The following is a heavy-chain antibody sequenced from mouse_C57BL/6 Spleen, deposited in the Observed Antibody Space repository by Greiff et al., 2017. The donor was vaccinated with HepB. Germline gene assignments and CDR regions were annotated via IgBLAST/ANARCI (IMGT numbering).Heavy chain of an antibody. CDR2: IYIGTGYT. V-gene: IGHV1-58*01. D-gene: IGHD1-1*01. CDR3: ARSPYYYGSSYGGGFDY. CDR1: GYTFTSYG. J-gene: IGHJ2*01. Sequence: DVQLQESGAELVRPGSSVKMSCQTSGYTFTSYGINWVKQRPGQGLEWIGYIYIGTGYTEYNEKFKGKATLTSDKSSTTAYMQLSSLTSEDSAIYFCARSPYYYGSSYGGGFDYWGQGTTLTVSS.